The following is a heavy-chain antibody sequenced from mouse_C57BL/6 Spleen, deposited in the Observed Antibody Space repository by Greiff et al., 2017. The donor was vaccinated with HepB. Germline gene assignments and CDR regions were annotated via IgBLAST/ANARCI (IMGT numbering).Heavy chain of an antibody. CDR1: GYSFTGYY. J-gene: IGHJ3*01. CDR2: INPSTGGT. CDR3: ARELGLRYDGSSPWDPFAY. D-gene: IGHD1-1*01. Sequence: EVQLQQSGPELVKPGASVKISCKASGYSFTGYYMNWVKQSPEKSLEWIGEINPSTGGTNYNQKFKGKSTLTVDKSSSTAYMQLSSLTSEDSAVYYCARELGLRYDGSSPWDPFAYWGKGTLVTVAA. V-gene: IGHV1-42*01.